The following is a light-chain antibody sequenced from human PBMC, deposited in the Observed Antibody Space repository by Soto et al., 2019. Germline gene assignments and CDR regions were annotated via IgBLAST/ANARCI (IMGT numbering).Light chain of an antibody. V-gene: IGKV1-16*01. J-gene: IGKJ1*01. CDR1: QVISSF. Sequence: DIQMTQSPSSLSASVGDRVTITCRASQVISSFLAWFQQKPGKAPKSLIYDASTLQSGVSSRFSRSGSDTHFTLAISTLQPEDFATYYCQPYHSYPASFGQGTKVEIK. CDR3: QPYHSYPAS. CDR2: DAS.